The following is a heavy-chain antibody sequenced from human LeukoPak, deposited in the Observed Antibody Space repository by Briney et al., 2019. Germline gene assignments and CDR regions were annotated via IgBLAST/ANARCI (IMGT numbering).Heavy chain of an antibody. CDR3: AKEQSSGWYRVADY. D-gene: IGHD6-19*01. V-gene: IGHV3-30*18. CDR2: ITYDGTEI. CDR1: GFTVSIEG. J-gene: IGHJ4*02. Sequence: GGSLRLSCAASGFTVSIEGMHWVRQAPGKRLEWVAGITYDGTEIHYGDSVKGRFTISRDSFKNTLHLQMNSLRVEDTAVYYCAKEQSSGWYRVADYWGQGTLVTVSS.